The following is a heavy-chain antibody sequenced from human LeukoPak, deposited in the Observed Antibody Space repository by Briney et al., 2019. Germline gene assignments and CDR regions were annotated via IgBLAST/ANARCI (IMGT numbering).Heavy chain of an antibody. CDR2: IVYSGTT. CDR3: ARDFGDHRIDY. V-gene: IGHV4-39*01. CDR1: GGSISGSSYY. Sequence: SETLSLTCTVSGGSISGSSYYWGWVRQPPGKGLEWIGSIVYSGTTHYDPSLKSRVTISVDTSKSQFSLRLSPVTAADTAIYYCARDFGDHRIDYWGQGTLVTVSS. J-gene: IGHJ4*02. D-gene: IGHD4-17*01.